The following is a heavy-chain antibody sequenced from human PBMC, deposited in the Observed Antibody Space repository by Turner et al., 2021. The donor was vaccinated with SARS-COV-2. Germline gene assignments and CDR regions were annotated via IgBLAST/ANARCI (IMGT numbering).Heavy chain of an antibody. CDR1: GHTLTELS. J-gene: IGHJ4*02. CDR3: ATGYAYCGGDCSIHY. D-gene: IGHD2-21*02. V-gene: IGHV1-24*01. Sequence: QFQPVPFGAAVKKPWSSVKVSCKVSGHTLTELSMHWVRQAPGKGLEWMGGFDPEDAETIYAQKFQGRVTMTEDTSTDTAYMELSSLRSEDTAVYYCATGYAYCGGDCSIHYWGQGTLVTVSS. CDR2: FDPEDAET.